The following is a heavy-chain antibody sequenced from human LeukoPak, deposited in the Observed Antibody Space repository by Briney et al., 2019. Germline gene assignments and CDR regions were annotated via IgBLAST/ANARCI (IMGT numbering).Heavy chain of an antibody. CDR3: TRQDYYDSSGYYPFDY. V-gene: IGHV3-23*01. CDR1: GFTFSSYA. D-gene: IGHD3-22*01. Sequence: GGSLRLSCAASGFTFSSYAMSWVRQAPGKGLEWVSAISGSGGSTYYADSVKGRFTISRDNSKNTLYLQMNSLRAEDTAVYYCTRQDYYDSSGYYPFDYWGQGTLVTVSS. J-gene: IGHJ4*02. CDR2: ISGSGGST.